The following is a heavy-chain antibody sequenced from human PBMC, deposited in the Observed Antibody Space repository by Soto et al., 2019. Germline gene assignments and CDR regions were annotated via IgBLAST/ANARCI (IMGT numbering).Heavy chain of an antibody. V-gene: IGHV4-31*03. D-gene: IGHD2-2*01. CDR3: ARDSVPAAMQGGPYYYYGMDV. Sequence: PSETLSLTCTVSGGSISSGGYYWSWIRQHPGKGLEWIGYIYYSGSTYYNPSLKSRVTISVDTSKNQFSLKLSSVTAADTAVYYCARDSVPAAMQGGPYYYYGMDVWGQGTTVTVSS. J-gene: IGHJ6*02. CDR1: GGSISSGGYY. CDR2: IYYSGST.